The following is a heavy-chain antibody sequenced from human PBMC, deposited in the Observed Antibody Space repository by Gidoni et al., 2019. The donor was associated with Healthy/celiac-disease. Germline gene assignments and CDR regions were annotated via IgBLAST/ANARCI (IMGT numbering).Heavy chain of an antibody. CDR3: ASGPWELSYYFDY. CDR1: GGSISISSYY. V-gene: IGHV4-39*07. J-gene: IGHJ4*02. Sequence: QLKLQESGPGLVKPSETLSLTCTVSGGSISISSYYWGWIRQPPGKGLEWIGSIYYSGSTYYNPSLKSRVTISVDTSKNQFSLKLSSVTAADTAVYYCASGPWELSYYFDYWGQGTLVTVSS. CDR2: IYYSGST. D-gene: IGHD3-16*02.